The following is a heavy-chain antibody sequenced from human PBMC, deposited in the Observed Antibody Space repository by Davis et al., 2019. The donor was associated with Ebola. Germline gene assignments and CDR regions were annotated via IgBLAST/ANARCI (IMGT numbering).Heavy chain of an antibody. Sequence: PGGSLRLSCATSGFTFSSYAIHWVRQAPGKGLEWVAVMSSDGSNEYYADSVKGRFIISRDISKKTLYLQMNSLRAEDTAVYYCAKDEPQIYDVWSGYYDSWGPGTLVTVSS. CDR3: AKDEPQIYDVWSGYYDS. CDR1: GFTFSSYA. CDR2: MSSDGSNE. V-gene: IGHV3-30*18. J-gene: IGHJ4*02. D-gene: IGHD3-3*01.